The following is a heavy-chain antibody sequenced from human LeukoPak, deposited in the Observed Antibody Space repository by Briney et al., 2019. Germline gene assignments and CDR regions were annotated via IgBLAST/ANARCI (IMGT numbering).Heavy chain of an antibody. J-gene: IGHJ4*02. Sequence: GGSLRLSCAASGFTFSSYGMHWVRQAPGKGLEWVAFIRYDGSNKYYADSVKGRFTISRDNSKNTLYLQMNSLRAEDTAVYYCAKTLGFYYDSSGYYFDWCQGTLVTVSS. CDR2: IRYDGSNK. CDR1: GFTFSSYG. D-gene: IGHD3-22*01. CDR3: AKTLGFYYDSSGYYFD. V-gene: IGHV3-30*02.